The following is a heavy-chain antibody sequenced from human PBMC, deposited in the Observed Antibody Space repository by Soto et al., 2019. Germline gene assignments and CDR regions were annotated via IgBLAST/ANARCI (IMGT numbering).Heavy chain of an antibody. CDR1: GGSIYSSSYY. CDR2: IYYSGST. V-gene: IGHV4-39*01. CDR3: ALIPMGYQYGMDV. J-gene: IGHJ6*02. Sequence: KTSETLSLTCSVSGGSIYSSSYYWGWIRRPPGKGLEWIGNIYYSGSTYYNPSLKSRVTISIDTPKNQFSLKLGSVTAADTAVYYCALIPMGYQYGMDVWGQGTTVTVSS. D-gene: IGHD3-16*01.